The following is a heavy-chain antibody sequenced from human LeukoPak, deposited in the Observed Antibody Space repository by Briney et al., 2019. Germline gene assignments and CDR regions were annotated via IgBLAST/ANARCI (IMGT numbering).Heavy chain of an antibody. D-gene: IGHD6-19*01. CDR2: FDPEDGET. CDR3: ARALESYSSGWYLFDY. V-gene: IGHV1-24*01. CDR1: GYTLTELS. J-gene: IGHJ4*02. Sequence: ASVKVSCKVSGYTLTELSMHWVRQAPGKGLEWMEGFDPEDGETIYAQKFQGRVTMTEDTSTDTAYMELSSLRSEDTAVYYCARALESYSSGWYLFDYWGQGTLVTVSS.